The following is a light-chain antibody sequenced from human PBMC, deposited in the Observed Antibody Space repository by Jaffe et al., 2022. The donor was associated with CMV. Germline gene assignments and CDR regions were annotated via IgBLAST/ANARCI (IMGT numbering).Light chain of an antibody. J-gene: IGLJ2*01. CDR1: SSNIGTNY. Sequence: QSVLTQPPSASGTPGQRVTISCSGSSSNIGTNYVYWYQQLPGTAPKLLIYRNNQRPSGVPARFSGSKSGTSASLAISGLRSEDEADYYCATWDDSLSGHVVFGGGTKLIVL. CDR2: RNN. V-gene: IGLV1-47*01. CDR3: ATWDDSLSGHVV.